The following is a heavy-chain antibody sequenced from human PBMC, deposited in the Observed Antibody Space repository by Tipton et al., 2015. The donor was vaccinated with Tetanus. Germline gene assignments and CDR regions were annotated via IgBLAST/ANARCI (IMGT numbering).Heavy chain of an antibody. J-gene: IGHJ4*02. Sequence: TLSLTCTVSGVSIVDNTNYWGWIRQPPGKGLEWIGSIYFSGDTYSNPSLKSRVTISVDTSRNQFSLRLSSVTAADTAVYYCARHNSGYFTFFDYWGQGTLVTVSS. CDR1: GVSIVDNTNY. CDR3: ARHNSGYFTFFDY. V-gene: IGHV4-39*01. D-gene: IGHD3-3*01. CDR2: IYFSGDT.